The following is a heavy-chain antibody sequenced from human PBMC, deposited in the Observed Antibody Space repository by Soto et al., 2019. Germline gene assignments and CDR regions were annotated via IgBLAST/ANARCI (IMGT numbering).Heavy chain of an antibody. CDR3: AAGSLTGQGYYFDY. V-gene: IGHV1-58*01. CDR1: GFTFTSSA. Sequence: ASVKVSCKASGFTFTSSAVQWVRQARGQRLEWRGWIVVGSGNTNYAQKFQERVTITRDMSTSTAYMELSSLRSEDTAVYYCAAGSLTGQGYYFDYWGQGTLVTVSS. CDR2: IVVGSGNT. D-gene: IGHD3-9*01. J-gene: IGHJ4*02.